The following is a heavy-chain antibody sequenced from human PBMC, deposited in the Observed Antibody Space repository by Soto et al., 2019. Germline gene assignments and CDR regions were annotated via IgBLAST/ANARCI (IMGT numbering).Heavy chain of an antibody. CDR3: AKERNVWDAVVVWGADA. Sequence: VQLVQSGAEVKKSGASVKVSCKASGYTFTDYHMHWVRQAPGQGLEWMGWITPDSGDTKYAQKFQGRVTMTRDTSISTVYMELTSLTSDDTAVYFCAKERNVWDAVVVWGADAWGQGTAVTVSS. J-gene: IGHJ6*02. CDR1: GYTFTDYH. D-gene: IGHD2-15*01. CDR2: ITPDSGDT. V-gene: IGHV1-2*02.